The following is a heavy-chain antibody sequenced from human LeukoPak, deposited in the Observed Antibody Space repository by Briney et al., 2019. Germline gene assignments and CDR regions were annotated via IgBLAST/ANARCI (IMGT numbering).Heavy chain of an antibody. D-gene: IGHD5-12*01. CDR1: GFTFSSYA. Sequence: GGSLRLSCAASGFTFSSYAMSWVRQAPGKGLEWVSLISWDGGNTYYADSVKGRFTISRDNSKNSLYLQMNSLRTEDTALYYCAKAATTFRAFDYWGQGTLVTVSS. V-gene: IGHV3-43*01. CDR2: ISWDGGNT. CDR3: AKAATTFRAFDY. J-gene: IGHJ4*02.